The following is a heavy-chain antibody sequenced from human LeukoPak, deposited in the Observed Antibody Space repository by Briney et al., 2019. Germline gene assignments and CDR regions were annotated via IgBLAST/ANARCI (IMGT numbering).Heavy chain of an antibody. Sequence: GESLKISCKGSGYIFTNYWIAWVRQMPGKGLEWMGIIYPDDSDTRYSPSFQGQVTISADKSISTAYLQWSSLKASDTAIYYCARRSYYDSGGYYYDFWGQGTLVTVSS. D-gene: IGHD3-22*01. CDR2: IYPDDSDT. CDR3: ARRSYYDSGGYYYDF. V-gene: IGHV5-51*01. CDR1: GYIFTNYW. J-gene: IGHJ4*02.